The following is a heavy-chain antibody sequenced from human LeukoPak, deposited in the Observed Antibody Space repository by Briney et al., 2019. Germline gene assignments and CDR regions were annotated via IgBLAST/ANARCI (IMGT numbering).Heavy chain of an antibody. D-gene: IGHD6-19*01. CDR1: GYIFTNYG. V-gene: IGHV1-18*01. J-gene: IGHJ4*02. CDR2: ISGYNGNT. CDR3: ARVAPHRRLTSGWYYFDY. Sequence: ASVKVSCKASGYIFTNYGITWVRQAPGQGLEWMGWISGYNGNTKYAQKLQGRVTMTTDTSTSTAYMELRSLRSDDTAAYYCARVAPHRRLTSGWYYFDYWGQGTLVTVSS.